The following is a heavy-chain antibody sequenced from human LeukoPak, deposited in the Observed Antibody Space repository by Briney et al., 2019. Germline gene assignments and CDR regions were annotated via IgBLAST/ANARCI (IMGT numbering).Heavy chain of an antibody. CDR1: GFTFSSYG. J-gene: IGHJ6*03. CDR3: AKAPPPRPRYCSSTSCSEGYYYYYYHMDV. Sequence: GGSLRLSCAASGFTFSSYGMHWVRQAPGKGLEWVAFIRYDGSNKYYADSVKGRFTISRDNSKNTLYLQMNSLRAEDTAVYYCAKAPPPRPRYCSSTSCSEGYYYYYYHMDVWGKGTTVTVSS. CDR2: IRYDGSNK. D-gene: IGHD2-2*01. V-gene: IGHV3-30*02.